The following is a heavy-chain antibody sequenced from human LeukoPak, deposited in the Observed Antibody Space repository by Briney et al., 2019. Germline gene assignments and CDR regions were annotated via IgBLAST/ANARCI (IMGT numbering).Heavy chain of an antibody. CDR1: GGTFSSYA. V-gene: IGHV1-69*05. Sequence: ASVKVSCKASGGTFSSYAISWVRQAPGQGLEWMGGINPSFGTANYAQKFQGRVTINTDESTSTAYMELSSLRSEDTAVYYCARVRDYGATGPLYYFDYWGQGTLVTVSS. D-gene: IGHD4-17*01. J-gene: IGHJ4*02. CDR2: INPSFGTA. CDR3: ARVRDYGATGPLYYFDY.